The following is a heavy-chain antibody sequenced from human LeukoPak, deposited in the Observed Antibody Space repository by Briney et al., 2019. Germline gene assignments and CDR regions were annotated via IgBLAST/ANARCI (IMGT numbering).Heavy chain of an antibody. V-gene: IGHV1-18*01. CDR3: AREIYCSGGSCYDY. Sequence: GASVKVSCKASGYTFTSYGISWVRQAPGQGLEWMGWISAYNGNTNYAQKLQGRVTMTTDTSTSTAYMELSRLRSDDTAVYYCAREIYCSGGSCYDYWGQGTLVTVSS. D-gene: IGHD2-15*01. J-gene: IGHJ4*02. CDR1: GYTFTSYG. CDR2: ISAYNGNT.